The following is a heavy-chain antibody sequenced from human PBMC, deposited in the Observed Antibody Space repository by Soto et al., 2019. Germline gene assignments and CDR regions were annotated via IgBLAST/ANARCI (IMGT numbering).Heavy chain of an antibody. CDR1: GGSVSSGTYY. J-gene: IGHJ4*02. Sequence: SETLSLTCTVSGGSVSSGTYYWSWIRAPPRKELEWIGYIYYSGSTNNNPSLKSRVTISVDTSKNQFSLKLSSVTAADTAVYYCAREEEAAPRAYYFDYWGQGTLVTVSS. D-gene: IGHD1-26*01. V-gene: IGHV4-61*01. CDR2: IYYSGST. CDR3: AREEEAAPRAYYFDY.